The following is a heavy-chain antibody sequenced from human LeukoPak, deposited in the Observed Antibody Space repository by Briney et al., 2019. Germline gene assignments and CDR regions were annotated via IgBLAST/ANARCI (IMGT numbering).Heavy chain of an antibody. CDR2: ISSSGGST. V-gene: IGHV3-23*01. D-gene: IGHD3-16*01. Sequence: PGGSLRLSCAASGFAFNYYGMTWVRQAPGKGLEWVSFISSSGGSTYYADSVKGRFTISRDQSKNTLYLQMLSLGPEDTAVYYCARAARGGGFVPSWGQGTLVTVSS. CDR1: GFAFNYYG. J-gene: IGHJ4*02. CDR3: ARAARGGGFVPS.